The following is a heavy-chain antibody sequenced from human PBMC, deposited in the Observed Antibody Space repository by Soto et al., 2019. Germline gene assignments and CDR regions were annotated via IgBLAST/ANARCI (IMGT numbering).Heavy chain of an antibody. CDR3: ASTYDSSGSIALDMDV. Sequence: SVKVSCNASGGTFSCYAISWVRQAPGQGLEWMGGIIPIFGTANYAQKFQGRVTITADESTSTAYMELSSLRSEDTAVYYCASTYDSSGSIALDMDVWRQGTTVTVSS. CDR2: IIPIFGTA. D-gene: IGHD3-22*01. J-gene: IGHJ6*02. CDR1: GGTFSCYA. V-gene: IGHV1-69*13.